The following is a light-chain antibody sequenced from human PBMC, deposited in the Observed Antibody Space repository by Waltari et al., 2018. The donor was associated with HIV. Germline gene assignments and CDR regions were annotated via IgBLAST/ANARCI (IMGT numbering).Light chain of an antibody. CDR1: TSALSSLNF. CDR3: SSYSPRDSVV. V-gene: IGLV2-14*01. Sequence: HSVLTQPASVSGSPGQSITISCSGPTSALSSLNFVSWYQQSPGRAPKLIIFAVSSRPSGISDRFSGSKSGDTASLTISALRTEDEADYFCSSYSPRDSVVFGGGTKVTVL. CDR2: AVS. J-gene: IGLJ3*02.